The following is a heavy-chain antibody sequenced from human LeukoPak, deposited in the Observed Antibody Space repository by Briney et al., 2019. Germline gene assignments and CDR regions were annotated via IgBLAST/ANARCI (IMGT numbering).Heavy chain of an antibody. CDR3: AREAPGTAAAGNWFDP. D-gene: IGHD6-13*01. J-gene: IGHJ5*02. CDR1: GGSISSYY. V-gene: IGHV4-59*01. Sequence: SETLSLTCTVSGGSISSYYWSWIRQPPGKGLEWIGYIYYSGSTNYNPSLKSRVTISVDTSKNQFSLKLSSVTAADTAVYYCAREAPGTAAAGNWFDPWGQGTLVTVSS. CDR2: IYYSGST.